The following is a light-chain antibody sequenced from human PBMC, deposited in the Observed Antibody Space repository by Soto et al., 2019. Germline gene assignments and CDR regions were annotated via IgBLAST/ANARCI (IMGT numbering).Light chain of an antibody. J-gene: IGKJ1*01. CDR3: LQHNSYPRT. V-gene: IGKV1-17*01. CDR2: AAS. CDR1: QGIRYD. Sequence: DIQMTQSPSSLSASVGDRVTITCRASQGIRYDLGCYQQKPGKAPKRLSSAASILQSGVPSRFSGSVSGTECTLIISSLQPEDFATSYRLQHNSYPRTVGQGTKVDIK.